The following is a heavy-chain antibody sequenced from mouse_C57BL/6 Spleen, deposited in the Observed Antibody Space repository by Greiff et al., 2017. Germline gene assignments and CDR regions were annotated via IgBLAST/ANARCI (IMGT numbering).Heavy chain of an antibody. J-gene: IGHJ4*01. CDR3: TDYYDYDEMDY. Sequence: EVKVEESGGGLVQPGGSMKLSCVASGFTFSNYWMNWVRQSPEKGLEWVAQIRLKSDNYATHYAESVKGRFTISRDDSKSSVYLQMNNLRAEDTGIYYCTDYYDYDEMDYWGQGTSVTVSS. D-gene: IGHD2-4*01. V-gene: IGHV6-3*01. CDR1: GFTFSNYW. CDR2: IRLKSDNYAT.